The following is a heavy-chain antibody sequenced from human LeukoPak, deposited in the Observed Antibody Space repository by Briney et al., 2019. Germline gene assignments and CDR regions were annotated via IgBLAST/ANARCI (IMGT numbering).Heavy chain of an antibody. Sequence: PGGSLRLSCAASGFTFSSYGMHWVRQAPSKGLEWVAVISYDGSNKYYADSVKGRFTISRDNSKNTLYLQMNSLRAEDTAVYYCAKGAVAGVFDYWGQGTLVTVSS. V-gene: IGHV3-30*18. CDR2: ISYDGSNK. CDR1: GFTFSSYG. J-gene: IGHJ4*02. CDR3: AKGAVAGVFDY. D-gene: IGHD6-19*01.